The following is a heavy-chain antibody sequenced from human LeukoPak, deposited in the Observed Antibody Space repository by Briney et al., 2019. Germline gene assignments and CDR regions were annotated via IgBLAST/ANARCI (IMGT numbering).Heavy chain of an antibody. J-gene: IGHJ5*02. CDR1: GGSFSGYY. CDR3: ARGAITIFGVVISGWFDP. D-gene: IGHD3-3*01. Sequence: SETLSLTCAVYGGSFSGYYWSWIRQPPGKGLEWIGEINHSGSTNYNPSLKRRVTISVDTSKNQFSLKLSSVTAADTAVYYCARGAITIFGVVISGWFDPWGQGTLVTVSS. CDR2: INHSGST. V-gene: IGHV4-34*01.